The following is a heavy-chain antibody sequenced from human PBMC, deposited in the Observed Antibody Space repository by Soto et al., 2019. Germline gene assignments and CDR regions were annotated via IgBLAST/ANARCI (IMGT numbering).Heavy chain of an antibody. CDR3: ARENSYFDY. Sequence: QIQLLQSGAEVKKPGASVKVTCKASGYTFRNFGISWVRQAPGQGLEWMGWISAYNANANYAQKFQGRLTMTADTSTSTDYMELRSLRSDYTAVYYCARENSYFDYWGQGTLVTVSS. J-gene: IGHJ4*02. V-gene: IGHV1-18*01. CDR1: GYTFRNFG. CDR2: ISAYNANA.